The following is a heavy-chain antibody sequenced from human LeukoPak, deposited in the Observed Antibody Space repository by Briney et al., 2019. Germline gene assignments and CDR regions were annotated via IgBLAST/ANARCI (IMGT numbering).Heavy chain of an antibody. CDR1: GFTFSSYS. V-gene: IGHV3-48*01. J-gene: IGHJ4*02. CDR3: ARETKYSFDN. CDR2: IGISSGIT. Sequence: GGSLRLSCAASGFTFSSYSMNWVRQAPGKGLEWISYIGISSGITKYADSVKRRFTISGDKAKNSVYLQINSLRVEDKAVYNCARETKYSFDNWGQGTLVTVSS.